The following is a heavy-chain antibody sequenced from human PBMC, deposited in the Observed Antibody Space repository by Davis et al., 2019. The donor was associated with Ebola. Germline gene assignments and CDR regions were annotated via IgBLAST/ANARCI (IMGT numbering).Heavy chain of an antibody. V-gene: IGHV4-31*03. D-gene: IGHD3-3*01. CDR3: ARVPHYDFGGDYYYGMDV. CDR1: GGSIRSGGYY. Sequence: SETLSLTCTVSGGSIRSGGYYWSWIRQHPGQGLEWIGYSYYSGNTYYNPSLKSRVIISVDTSKNQFSLTLNSVTAADTAVYYCARVPHYDFGGDYYYGMDVWGKGTTVTVSS. CDR2: SYYSGNT. J-gene: IGHJ6*04.